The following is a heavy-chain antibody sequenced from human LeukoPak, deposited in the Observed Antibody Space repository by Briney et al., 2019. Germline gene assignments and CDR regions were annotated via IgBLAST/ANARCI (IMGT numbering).Heavy chain of an antibody. J-gene: IGHJ4*02. CDR1: GGSIGNFF. CDR3: ARDWELGH. V-gene: IGHV4-59*01. CDR2: IYENGRT. Sequence: SETLSLTCTVSGGSIGNFFWSWIRQSPGEGLEWIGFIYENGRTSYNPSLKSRVTILVDMSKNQFSLRLTSMTAADTAVYYCARDWELGHWGRGILVTVT. D-gene: IGHD1-26*01.